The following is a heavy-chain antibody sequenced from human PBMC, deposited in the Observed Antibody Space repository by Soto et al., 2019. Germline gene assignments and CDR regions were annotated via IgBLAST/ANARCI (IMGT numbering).Heavy chain of an antibody. J-gene: IGHJ1*01. CDR1: GGSISNFY. CDR2: IYYSGST. V-gene: IGHV4-59*01. D-gene: IGHD2-15*01. CDR3: ARVGCSGGSCYRAEYFQH. Sequence: SETLSLTCTVSGGSISNFYWSWIRQPPGKGLEWIGYIYYSGSTNYNPSLKSRVTISVDTSKNQFSLKLSSVTAADTAVYYCARVGCSGGSCYRAEYFQHWGQGTLVTVSS.